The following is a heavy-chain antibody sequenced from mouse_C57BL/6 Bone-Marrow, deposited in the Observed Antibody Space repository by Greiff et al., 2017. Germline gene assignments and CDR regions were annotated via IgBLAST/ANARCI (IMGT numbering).Heavy chain of an antibody. Sequence: QVQLQQSGPGLVQPSQSLSITCTVSGFSLTSYGVHWVRQSPGKGLEWLGVIWSGGSTDYNAAFISRLSISKDNSKSQVFFKMTSLQADDTAIYYCARNPRWYFDVWGTGTTVTVSS. CDR2: IWSGGST. J-gene: IGHJ1*03. V-gene: IGHV2-2*01. CDR1: GFSLTSYG. CDR3: ARNPRWYFDV.